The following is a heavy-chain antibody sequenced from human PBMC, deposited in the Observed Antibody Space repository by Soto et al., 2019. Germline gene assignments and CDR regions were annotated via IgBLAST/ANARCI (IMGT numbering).Heavy chain of an antibody. CDR2: IYHGST. Sequence: QLQLQESGSGLVKTSQTLSLTCAVSGGSISSGGYSWSWIRQPPGKGLEWIGYIYHGSTYYNPSRXXRXSIAIDRSKNQFSLKLSSVTAADTAVYYCARSGSRGIGAFDIWGQGTMVTVSS. CDR1: GGSISSGGYS. J-gene: IGHJ3*02. D-gene: IGHD3-22*01. CDR3: ARSGSRGIGAFDI. V-gene: IGHV4-30-2*01.